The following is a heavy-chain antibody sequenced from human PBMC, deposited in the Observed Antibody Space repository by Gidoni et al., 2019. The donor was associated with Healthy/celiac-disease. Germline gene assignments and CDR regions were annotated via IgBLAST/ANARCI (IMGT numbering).Heavy chain of an antibody. CDR1: GFPFSSSA. D-gene: IGHD3-10*01. CDR3: AKPPYYYGSGRRSAFDI. J-gene: IGHJ3*02. CDR2: ISGSGGST. V-gene: IGHV3-23*01. Sequence: EVQLLASGGGLVQPGGSLRLSCAASGFPFSSSAMSWVRQAPGKGLEWVSAISGSGGSTYYADSVKGRFTISRDNSKNTLYLQMNSLRAEDTAVYYCAKPPYYYGSGRRSAFDIWGQGTMVTVSS.